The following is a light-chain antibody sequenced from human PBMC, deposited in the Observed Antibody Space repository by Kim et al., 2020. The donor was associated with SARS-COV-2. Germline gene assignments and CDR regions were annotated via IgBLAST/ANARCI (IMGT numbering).Light chain of an antibody. CDR3: QQHDDVAVT. CDR2: DAS. CDR1: QDIKNY. Sequence: ESVGDRVTITCQASQDIKNYLNWYQQKPGKAPKLLIYDASNLEVGVPSRFSGSGSATHFIFTITGLQPEDIATYYCQQHDDVAVTFGGGTKVDIK. J-gene: IGKJ4*01. V-gene: IGKV1-33*01.